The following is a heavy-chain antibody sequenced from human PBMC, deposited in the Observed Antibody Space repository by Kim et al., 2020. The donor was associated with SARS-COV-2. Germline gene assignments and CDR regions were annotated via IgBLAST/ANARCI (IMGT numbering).Heavy chain of an antibody. V-gene: IGHV1-18*01. CDR3: AREGYCSSTSCYIFAYYGMDV. J-gene: IGHJ6*02. CDR2: ISAYNGNT. CDR1: GYTFTSYG. Sequence: ASVKVSCKASGYTFTSYGISWVRQAPGQGLEWMGWISAYNGNTNYAQKLQGRVTMTTDTSTSTAYMELRSLRSDDTAVYYCAREGYCSSTSCYIFAYYGMDVWGQGTTVTVSS. D-gene: IGHD2-2*02.